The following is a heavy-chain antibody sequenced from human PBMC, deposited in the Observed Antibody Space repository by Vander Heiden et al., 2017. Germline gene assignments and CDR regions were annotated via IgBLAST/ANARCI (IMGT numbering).Heavy chain of an antibody. CDR3: ARAGPLAYCGGDCGAFDY. CDR2: ISSSGSTI. Sequence: EEQLVESGGGLVQPGGSLRLSCAASGSSFSSYSMNWVRQAPGKGLEWLSYISSSGSTIYYADSVKGRFTISRDNAKNSLFLQMNSLRDEDTAVYYCARAGPLAYCGGDCGAFDYWGQGTLVTVSS. J-gene: IGHJ4*02. D-gene: IGHD2-21*02. CDR1: GSSFSSYS. V-gene: IGHV3-48*02.